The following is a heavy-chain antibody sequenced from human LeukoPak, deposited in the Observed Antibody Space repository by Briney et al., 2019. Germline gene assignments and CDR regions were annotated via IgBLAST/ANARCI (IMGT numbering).Heavy chain of an antibody. CDR2: IYTSGST. Sequence: PSETLSLTCTVSGGSISSYYWSWIRQPAGKGLEWIGRIYTSGSTNYNPSLKSRVTMSVDTSKNQFSLRLSSVTAADTAVYYCARVPGIAVAGYWYFDLWGRGTLVTVSS. CDR3: ARVPGIAVAGYWYFDL. V-gene: IGHV4-4*07. CDR1: GGSISSYY. J-gene: IGHJ2*01. D-gene: IGHD6-19*01.